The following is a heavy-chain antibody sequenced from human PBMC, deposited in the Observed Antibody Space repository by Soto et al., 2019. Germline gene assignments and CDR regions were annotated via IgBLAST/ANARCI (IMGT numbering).Heavy chain of an antibody. CDR3: ARDRWRDSSGFYYYYGMDV. V-gene: IGHV3-53*01. Sequence: GGSLRLSCAASGFTGSSNYMSWVPQAPWKXLEWVSVIYSGGSTYYADSVKGRFTISRDNSKNTLYLQMNSLRAEDTAVYYCARDRWRDSSGFYYYYGMDVWGQGTTVTVSS. D-gene: IGHD3-22*01. CDR1: GFTGSSNY. J-gene: IGHJ6*02. CDR2: IYSGGST.